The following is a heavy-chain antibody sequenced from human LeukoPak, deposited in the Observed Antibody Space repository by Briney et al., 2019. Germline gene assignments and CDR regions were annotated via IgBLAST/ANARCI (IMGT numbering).Heavy chain of an antibody. CDR2: IYRSGTT. Sequence: SETLSLTCAVSGYSIISGYYWGWIRQPPGKGLEWIVSIYRSGTTYYNPSLKSRVTISVDTSKNQFSLKLSSVTAADTAVYYCARGPAANFNYWGQGTLVTVSS. J-gene: IGHJ4*02. D-gene: IGHD2-2*01. CDR3: ARGPAANFNY. CDR1: GYSIISGYY. V-gene: IGHV4-38-2*01.